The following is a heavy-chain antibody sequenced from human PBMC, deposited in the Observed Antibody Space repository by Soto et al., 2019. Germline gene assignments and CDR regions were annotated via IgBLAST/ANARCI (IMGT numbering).Heavy chain of an antibody. CDR2: ISGNGGST. Sequence: EVQLLESGGGLVQPGGSLRLSCAASGFTFSSYAMSWVRQAPGKGLEWVSAISGNGGSTYYADSVKGRFTISRDNSKNMQKKKMNSQGAEETAGAYWAQGRYFDCLDVWGKGTPVTVSS. V-gene: IGHV3-23*01. CDR1: GFTFSSYA. D-gene: IGHD3-9*01. J-gene: IGHJ6*04. CDR3: AQGRYFDCLDV.